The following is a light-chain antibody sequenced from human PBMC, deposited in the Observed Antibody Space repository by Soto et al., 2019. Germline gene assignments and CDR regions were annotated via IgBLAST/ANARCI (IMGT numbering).Light chain of an antibody. CDR1: QSVSNNY. CDR3: QQYGSSGT. CDR2: GAS. Sequence: IGMTQSAATLSVSTGERATLSCWASQSVSNNYLAWYQQKPGQAPRLLIYGASNRATGIPDRFSGSGSGTDFTLTISRLEPEDFAVYYCQQYGSSGTFGQGTKVDIK. V-gene: IGKV3-20*01. J-gene: IGKJ1*01.